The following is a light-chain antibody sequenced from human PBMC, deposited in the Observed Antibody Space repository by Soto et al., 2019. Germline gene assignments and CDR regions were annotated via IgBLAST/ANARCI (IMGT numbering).Light chain of an antibody. J-gene: IGKJ5*01. CDR3: QQRSNWPLFT. CDR1: QSVTNF. Sequence: PGERATLSCRASQSVTNFLAWXQQXPXXXXXLXXXDASNRATGIPPRFSGSGSGTDFTLTISSLEPEDFAVYYCQQRSNWPLFTFGQGKRLEIK. V-gene: IGKV3-11*01. CDR2: DAS.